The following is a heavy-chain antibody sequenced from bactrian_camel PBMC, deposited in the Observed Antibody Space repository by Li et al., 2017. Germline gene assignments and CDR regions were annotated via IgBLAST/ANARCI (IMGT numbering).Heavy chain of an antibody. CDR2: INSGGGTT. D-gene: IGHD1*01. V-gene: IGHV3S40*01. Sequence: QLVESGGGLVQPGGSLRLSCAASGFTFSTYDMSWVRQAPGKGLEWVSAINSGGGTTYYADAVKGRFTISRDNAKKQVYLQMNSLKPGDSATYYCAADELWIGYIARPPLECPAQYWGRGTQVTVS. CDR3: AADELWIGYIARPPLECPAQY. J-gene: IGHJ4*01. CDR1: GFTFSTYD.